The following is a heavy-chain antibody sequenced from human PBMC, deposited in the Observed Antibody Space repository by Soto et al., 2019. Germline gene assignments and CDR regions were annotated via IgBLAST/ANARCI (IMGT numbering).Heavy chain of an antibody. V-gene: IGHV3-21*01. CDR1: GFTFSSYS. CDR2: ISSSSSYI. Sequence: PGGSLRLSCAASGFTFSSYSMNWVRQAPGKGLEWVSSISSSSSYIYYADSVKGRFTVSRDNSKNTLFLQMNSLKTEDTAVYYCAKALGELSPESFDYWGQGSLVTVSS. CDR3: AKALGELSPESFDY. D-gene: IGHD3-16*02. J-gene: IGHJ4*02.